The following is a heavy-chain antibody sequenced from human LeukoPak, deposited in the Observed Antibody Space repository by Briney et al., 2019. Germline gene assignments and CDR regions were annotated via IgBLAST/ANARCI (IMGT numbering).Heavy chain of an antibody. CDR1: GFTFSSYV. CDR3: ARAQYCSGGSCYPRYFDY. J-gene: IGHJ4*02. V-gene: IGHV3-23*01. Sequence: GGSLRLSCAASGFTFSSYVMGWVRQAPGKGLEGVSVISGSADSTYYADSVKGRFTISRDNSKNTLYLQMNSLRVEDTAVYYCARAQYCSGGSCYPRYFDYWGQGTLVRVSS. D-gene: IGHD2-15*01. CDR2: ISGSADST.